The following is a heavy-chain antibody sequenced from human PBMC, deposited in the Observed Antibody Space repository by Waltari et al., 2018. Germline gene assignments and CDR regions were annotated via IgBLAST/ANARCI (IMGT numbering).Heavy chain of an antibody. J-gene: IGHJ6*03. D-gene: IGHD4-17*01. Sequence: QVQLVQSGAEVKKPGSSVKVSCKASGGTFSSYAISWVRQAPGQGLEWMGGIIPIFGTANYAQKFQGRVTITADESTSPAYMELSSLRSEDTAVYYCATTVVTNYYYYYYMDVWGKGTTVTISS. CDR2: IIPIFGTA. CDR1: GGTFSSYA. CDR3: ATTVVTNYYYYYYMDV. V-gene: IGHV1-69*12.